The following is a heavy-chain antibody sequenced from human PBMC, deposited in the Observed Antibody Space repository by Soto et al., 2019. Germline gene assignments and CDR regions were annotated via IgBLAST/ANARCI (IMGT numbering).Heavy chain of an antibody. CDR1: GFTFNDYA. J-gene: IGHJ6*02. CDR3: ARDRGYDAHDYYYNAMDV. Sequence: GSLRLSCAASGFTFNDYAMSWVRQAPGKGLEWVSVISGSGGSTYFAESVKGRFTISRDNSKNTLYLQMNSLRADDTAVYYCARDRGYDAHDYYYNAMDVWGQGTMVTVSS. CDR2: ISGSGGST. V-gene: IGHV3-23*01. D-gene: IGHD2-15*01.